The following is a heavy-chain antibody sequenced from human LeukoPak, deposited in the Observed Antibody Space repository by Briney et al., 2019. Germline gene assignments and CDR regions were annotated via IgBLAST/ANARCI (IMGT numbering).Heavy chain of an antibody. Sequence: PGGSLRLSCAASGFTFSSYGRHWVRQAPGKGLEWVAVISYDGSNKYYADSVKGRFTISRDNSKNTLYLQMNSLRAEDTAVYYCAKSRAPYCSGGSCHGMDVWGQGTTVTVSS. CDR2: ISYDGSNK. CDR3: AKSRAPYCSGGSCHGMDV. V-gene: IGHV3-30*18. D-gene: IGHD2-15*01. J-gene: IGHJ6*02. CDR1: GFTFSSYG.